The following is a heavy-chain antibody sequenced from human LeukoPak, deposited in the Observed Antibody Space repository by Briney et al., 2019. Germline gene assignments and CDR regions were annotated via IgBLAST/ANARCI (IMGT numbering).Heavy chain of an antibody. CDR3: VRDYGDYARQYYYGMDV. CDR1: GASISTRSNY. V-gene: IGHV4-39*01. D-gene: IGHD4-17*01. Sequence: SETLSLTCTVSGASISTRSNYWGWTRQPPGKGLEWIGSIYYSGSTYFNPSLQSRVTLSVDTSNSQFSLKLNSVTAADTAVYYCVRDYGDYARQYYYGMDVWGQGTTVTVSS. CDR2: IYYSGST. J-gene: IGHJ6*02.